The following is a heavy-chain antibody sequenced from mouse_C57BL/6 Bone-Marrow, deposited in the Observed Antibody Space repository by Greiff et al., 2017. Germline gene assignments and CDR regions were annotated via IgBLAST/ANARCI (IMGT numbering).Heavy chain of an antibody. D-gene: IGHD1-1*01. CDR1: GYTFTDHT. J-gene: IGHJ2*01. CDR2: IYPRDGST. Sequence: VKLQESDAELVKPGASVKISCKVSGYTFTDHTIHWMKQRPEQGLEWIGYIYPRDGSTKYNEKFKGKATLTADKSSSTAYMQLNSLTSEDSAVYFCARRGYYYGKGFDYWGQGTTLTVSS. CDR3: ARRGYYYGKGFDY. V-gene: IGHV1-78*01.